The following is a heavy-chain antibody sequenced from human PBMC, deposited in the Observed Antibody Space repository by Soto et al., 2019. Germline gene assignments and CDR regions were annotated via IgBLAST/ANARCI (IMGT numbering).Heavy chain of an antibody. D-gene: IGHD4-17*01. J-gene: IGHJ4*01. Sequence: GGSLRLSCAASGFTFSSYSMNWVRQAPGKGLEWVSYISSSSSTIYYADSVKGRFTISRDNAKNSLYLQMNSLRAEDTAVYYCAREEPKDYGDALDYGGQEPWSPSPQ. CDR3: AREEPKDYGDALDY. V-gene: IGHV3-48*01. CDR1: GFTFSSYS. CDR2: ISSSSSTI.